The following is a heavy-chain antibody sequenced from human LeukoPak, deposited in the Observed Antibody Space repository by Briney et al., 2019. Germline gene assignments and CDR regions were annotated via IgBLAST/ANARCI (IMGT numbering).Heavy chain of an antibody. CDR2: ISGSGGST. V-gene: IGHV3-23*01. D-gene: IGHD3-3*01. J-gene: IGHJ5*02. Sequence: GGFLRLSCAASGFTFSSYAMSWVRQAPGKGLEWVSAISGSGGSTYYADSVKGRFTISRDNSKNTLYLQMNSLRAEGTAVYYCAKKNHYDFWSGYEWFDPWGQGTLVTVSS. CDR1: GFTFSSYA. CDR3: AKKNHYDFWSGYEWFDP.